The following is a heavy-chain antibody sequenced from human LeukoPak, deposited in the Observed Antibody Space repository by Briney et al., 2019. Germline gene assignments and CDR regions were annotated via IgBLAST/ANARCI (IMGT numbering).Heavy chain of an antibody. D-gene: IGHD5-18*01. J-gene: IGHJ6*02. V-gene: IGHV4-39*07. CDR2: MHYSGST. Sequence: PSETLSLTCSVSGGSITKNGYYWGWIRQSPETGLEWIGSMHYSGSTYYNPSLNSRVTISVDTSKNQFSLKLSSVTAADTAVYYCATFFSYGIYYGMDVWGQGTTVTVSS. CDR1: GGSITKNGYY. CDR3: ATFFSYGIYYGMDV.